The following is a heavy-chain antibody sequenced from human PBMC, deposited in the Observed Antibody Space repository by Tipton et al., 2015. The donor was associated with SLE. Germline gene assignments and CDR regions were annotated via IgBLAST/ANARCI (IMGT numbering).Heavy chain of an antibody. Sequence: LRLSCTVSGGSISSHYWSWIRQPPGKGLEWIGYIYYSGSTNYNPSLKSRVTISVDTSKNQFSLKLSSVTAADTAVYYCARGRNGIPDYWGQGTTVTVSS. CDR3: ARGRNGIPDY. CDR2: IYYSGST. V-gene: IGHV4-59*11. J-gene: IGHJ4*03. D-gene: IGHD1-1*01. CDR1: GGSISSHY.